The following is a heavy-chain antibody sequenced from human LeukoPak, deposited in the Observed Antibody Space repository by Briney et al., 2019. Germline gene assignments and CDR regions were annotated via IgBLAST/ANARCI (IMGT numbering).Heavy chain of an antibody. CDR1: GYSFTSYW. V-gene: IGHV5-51*01. J-gene: IGHJ4*02. CDR2: IYPGDSDA. Sequence: GESLKISCKGSGYSFTSYWIGWVRQMPGKGLEWMGIIYPGDSDARYSPSFQGQVTISADKSIRTAYLQWSSLKASDTAMYYCAYVGYCSSTSCGPFDYWGQGTLVTVSS. D-gene: IGHD2-2*03. CDR3: AYVGYCSSTSCGPFDY.